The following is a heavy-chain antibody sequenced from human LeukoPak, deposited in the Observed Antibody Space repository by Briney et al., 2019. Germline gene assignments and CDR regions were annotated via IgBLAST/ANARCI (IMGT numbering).Heavy chain of an antibody. Sequence: SETLSLTCTVSGGSISSYYWSWIRQPPGKGLEWIGFIFYSGTTNYNSSLKGRVTISVDTSKNQFSLKLSSVTAADTAVYYCARGGWNKFDYWGQGTLVTVSS. D-gene: IGHD3-22*01. CDR2: IFYSGTT. CDR1: GGSISSYY. CDR3: ARGGWNKFDY. V-gene: IGHV4-59*01. J-gene: IGHJ4*02.